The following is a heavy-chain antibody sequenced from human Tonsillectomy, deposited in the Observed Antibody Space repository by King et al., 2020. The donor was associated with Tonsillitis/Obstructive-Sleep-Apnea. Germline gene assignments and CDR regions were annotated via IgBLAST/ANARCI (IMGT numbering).Heavy chain of an antibody. D-gene: IGHD2-2*01. CDR1: VYSFTSYW. CDR2: IDPIDSYV. Sequence: QLVQSGAEVKKPGESLRISCQGSVYSFTSYWINWVRQMPGKGLEWMGTIDPIDSYVNYSPSFQVHVTNSTDKAISTAYLQWSSLKAPDTAMYYCARGHCSSTNCYYFDYWGQGALVTVSS. J-gene: IGHJ4*02. V-gene: IGHV5-10-1*01. CDR3: ARGHCSSTNCYYFDY.